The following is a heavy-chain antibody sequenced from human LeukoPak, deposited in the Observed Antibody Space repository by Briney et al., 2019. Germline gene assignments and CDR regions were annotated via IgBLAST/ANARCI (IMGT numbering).Heavy chain of an antibody. V-gene: IGHV5-51*01. CDR1: GYSFTNYY. Sequence: GESLKISCKGSGYSFTNYYIGWVRQMPGKGLEWMGIIHPRDSGTKYSPSFQGQVVISVDKSITTVYLQWNSLKTSDTAIYYCATGAATGTPGISSPDYWGQGTLVTVSS. CDR3: ATGAATGTPGISSPDY. J-gene: IGHJ4*02. D-gene: IGHD6-13*01. CDR2: IHPRDSGT.